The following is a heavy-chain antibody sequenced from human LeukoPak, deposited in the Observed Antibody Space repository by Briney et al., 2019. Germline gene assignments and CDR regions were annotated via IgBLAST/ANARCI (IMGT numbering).Heavy chain of an antibody. Sequence: SVKVSCKASGFTFTSSAVQWXRXXXGQRXXXXXWXVVGSXNKNYAQKCQERVIIIRNMSTRTVYMELSSLTFEDTAVYYCAAGYSGYEYPNCWGQGTLVTVSS. CDR2: XVVGSXNK. V-gene: IGHV1-58*01. D-gene: IGHD5-12*01. CDR1: GFTFTSSA. CDR3: AAGYSGYEYPNC. J-gene: IGHJ4*02.